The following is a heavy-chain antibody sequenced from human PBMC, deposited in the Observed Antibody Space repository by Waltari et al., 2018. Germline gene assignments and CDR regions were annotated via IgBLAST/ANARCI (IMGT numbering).Heavy chain of an antibody. J-gene: IGHJ4*02. V-gene: IGHV3-23*04. CDR2: INGNGDYI. D-gene: IGHD3-10*01. CDR3: ARDARSPGRPLDY. Sequence: EVQLAESGGGLVQPGGSLRLSCAGSGFTFRNYAMNWVRQAPGKGVEWVSHINGNGDYINYADSVKDRCTISRDNSKNTLSLQMNSLRGEDTAVYFCARDARSPGRPLDYWGQGTLVTVSS. CDR1: GFTFRNYA.